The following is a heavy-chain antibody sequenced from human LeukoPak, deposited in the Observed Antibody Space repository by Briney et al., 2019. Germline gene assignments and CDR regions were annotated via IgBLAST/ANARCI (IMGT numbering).Heavy chain of an antibody. J-gene: IGHJ5*02. Sequence: GESLKISCKGSGYSFTSYWIGWVRQMPGKGLEWMGIIYPGDSATSYSPSFEGQVTISADKSISAAYLQWSSLKASDTAMYYCARLPASDRITIFGVVISDHNWFDPWGQGTLVTVSS. CDR1: GYSFTSYW. V-gene: IGHV5-51*01. CDR2: IYPGDSAT. CDR3: ARLPASDRITIFGVVISDHNWFDP. D-gene: IGHD3-3*01.